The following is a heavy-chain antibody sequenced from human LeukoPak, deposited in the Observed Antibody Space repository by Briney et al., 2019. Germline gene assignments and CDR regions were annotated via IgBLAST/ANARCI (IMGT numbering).Heavy chain of an antibody. CDR3: ARDNGYFSVDS. Sequence: GGSLRLSCAASGFTFSSYWMTWARQAPGKGLEWVANIKQDESEKYYGDSVRGRFTISRDNAQNSLYLQMNSLRAEDTAVYYCARDNGYFSVDSWGQGTLVTVSS. V-gene: IGHV3-7*01. CDR2: IKQDESEK. CDR1: GFTFSSYW. J-gene: IGHJ4*02. D-gene: IGHD3-22*01.